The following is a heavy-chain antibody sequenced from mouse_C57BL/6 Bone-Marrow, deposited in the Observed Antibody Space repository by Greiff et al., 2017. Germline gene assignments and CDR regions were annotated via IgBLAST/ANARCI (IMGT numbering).Heavy chain of an antibody. Sequence: QVQLQQPGAELVKPGASVKMSCKASGYTFTSYWLTWVKQRPGQGLEWIGDLYPGSGSTNYNEKFKSKATLTVDTSSSTAYMQISSLTAEDSAVYYCARGGGAYWGQGTLVTVSA. CDR2: LYPGSGST. J-gene: IGHJ3*01. V-gene: IGHV1-55*01. CDR1: GYTFTSYW. CDR3: ARGGGAY.